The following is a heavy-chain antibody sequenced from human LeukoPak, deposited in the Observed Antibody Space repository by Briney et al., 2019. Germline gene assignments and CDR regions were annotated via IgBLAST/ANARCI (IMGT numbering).Heavy chain of an antibody. CDR3: ARDGRRCSGGSCYSTGVDY. V-gene: IGHV4-4*07. Sequence: SETLSLTCTVSGGSISSYYWSWIRQPAGKGLEWTGRIYTSGSTNYNPSLKSRVTMSVDTSKNQFSLKLSSVTAADTAVYYCARDGRRCSGGSCYSTGVDYWGQGTLVTVSS. CDR2: IYTSGST. D-gene: IGHD2-15*01. J-gene: IGHJ4*02. CDR1: GGSISSYY.